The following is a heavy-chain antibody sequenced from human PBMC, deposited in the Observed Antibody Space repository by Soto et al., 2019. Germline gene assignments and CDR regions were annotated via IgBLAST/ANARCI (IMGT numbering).Heavy chain of an antibody. CDR1: GGSFSGYY. J-gene: IGHJ6*02. V-gene: IGHV4-34*01. CDR3: ASGPPRGIAVAGDYYYYGMDV. Sequence: SETLSLTCAVYGGSFSGYYWSWIRQPPGKGLEWIGEINRSGSTNYNPSLKSRVTISVDTSKNQFSLKLSSVTAADTAVYYCASGPPRGIAVAGDYYYYGMDVWGQGTTVTVSS. CDR2: INRSGST. D-gene: IGHD6-19*01.